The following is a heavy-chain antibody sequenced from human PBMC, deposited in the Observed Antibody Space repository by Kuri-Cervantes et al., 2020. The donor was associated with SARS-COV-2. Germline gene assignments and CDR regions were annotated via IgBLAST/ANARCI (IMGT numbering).Heavy chain of an antibody. Sequence: LRLSCAVSGGSISSGGYYWSWIRQHPGKGLEWIGYIYYSGSTYYNPSLKSRVTISVDTSKNQFSLKLSSVTAADTAVYYCARAQYSSSWSEGYYYYMDVWGKGPTVPFTS. J-gene: IGHJ6*03. CDR3: ARAQYSSSWSEGYYYYMDV. D-gene: IGHD6-13*01. CDR2: IYYSGST. V-gene: IGHV4-31*11. CDR1: GGSISSGGYY.